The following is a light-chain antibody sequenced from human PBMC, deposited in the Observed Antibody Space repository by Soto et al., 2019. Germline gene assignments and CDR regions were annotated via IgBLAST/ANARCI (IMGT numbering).Light chain of an antibody. J-gene: IGLJ1*01. CDR1: SSDVGGYNY. V-gene: IGLV2-8*01. CDR2: EVS. CDR3: ISYAGSNLLYV. Sequence: QSALNQPPSASGSPGQSVTISCTGTSSDVGGYNYVSWYQQHPGKAPKLMIYEVSKRPSGVPDRFSGSKSGNTASLTVSGLQAEDEADYYCISYAGSNLLYVFGTGTKLTVL.